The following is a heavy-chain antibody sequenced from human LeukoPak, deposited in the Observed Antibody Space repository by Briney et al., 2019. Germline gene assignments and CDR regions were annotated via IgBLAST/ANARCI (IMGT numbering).Heavy chain of an antibody. CDR1: GYIFINYD. CDR3: ARGNKDYGDYARGLSDY. D-gene: IGHD4-17*01. Sequence: ASVKVSCEASGYIFINYDINWVRQATGQGLEWMGWMNPNNGNTDYAQKFQGRVTMTRNTSITTAYMELSSLRSEDTAVYYCARGNKDYGDYARGLSDYWGQGTLVTVSS. CDR2: MNPNNGNT. V-gene: IGHV1-8*02. J-gene: IGHJ4*02.